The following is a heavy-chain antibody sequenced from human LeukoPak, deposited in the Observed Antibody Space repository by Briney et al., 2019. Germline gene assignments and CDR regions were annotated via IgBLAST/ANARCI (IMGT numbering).Heavy chain of an antibody. CDR3: ARLRRSRLAEFDY. CDR1: GGSISSSYW. V-gene: IGHV4-4*02. CDR2: IYHSGST. Sequence: SETLSLTCAVSGGSISSSYWWSWVRQPPGKGLEWIGEIYHSGSTNYKPSLKSRVTISVDTSKNQFSLKLSSVTAADTAVYYCARLRRSRLAEFDYWGQGTLVTVSS. D-gene: IGHD3-3*02. J-gene: IGHJ4*02.